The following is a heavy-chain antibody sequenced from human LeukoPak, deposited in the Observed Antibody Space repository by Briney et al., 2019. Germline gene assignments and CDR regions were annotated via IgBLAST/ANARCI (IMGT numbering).Heavy chain of an antibody. J-gene: IGHJ5*02. CDR2: MNPNSGNT. D-gene: IGHD3-10*01. CDR1: GYTFTSYD. V-gene: IGHV1-8*01. Sequence: ASVKVSCKTSGYTFTSYDINWVRQATGQGLEWMGWMNPNSGNTGYAQKFQGRVTMTRNTSISTAYMELSSLRSEDTAVYYCARVRMVRGVYCWFDPWGQGTLVTVSS. CDR3: ARVRMVRGVYCWFDP.